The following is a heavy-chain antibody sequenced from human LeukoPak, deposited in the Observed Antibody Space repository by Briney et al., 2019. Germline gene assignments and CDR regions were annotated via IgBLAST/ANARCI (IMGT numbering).Heavy chain of an antibody. J-gene: IGHJ6*03. CDR1: GFTLSSYA. CDR3: AKVMKGSERLTMVRGVIIKTAGLYYMDV. V-gene: IGHV3-23*01. D-gene: IGHD3-10*01. Sequence: GGSLTLSCAASGFTLSSYAMSWVRQAPGGGLEWVASISASGGSTNHADSVKGRFPISRDNSKNNVYLQMNSLRAEDTAVYYCAKVMKGSERLTMVRGVIIKTAGLYYMDVWGKGTTVTVSS. CDR2: ISASGGST.